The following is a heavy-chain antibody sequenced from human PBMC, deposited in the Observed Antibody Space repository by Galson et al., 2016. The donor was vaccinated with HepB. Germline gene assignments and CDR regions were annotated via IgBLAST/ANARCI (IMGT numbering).Heavy chain of an antibody. Sequence: SLRLSCAGSEFAFSSYWMIWVRQAPGKGLEWLASIKHDGSEEYYLDSVKGRFTISRDNAKNSVYLQMNSLRAEDTAVYYCVRGGDTVIGAAFDVWGQGTMVTVSS. CDR3: VRGGDTVIGAAFDV. J-gene: IGHJ3*01. V-gene: IGHV3-7*02. CDR2: IKHDGSEE. CDR1: EFAFSSYW. D-gene: IGHD5-18*01.